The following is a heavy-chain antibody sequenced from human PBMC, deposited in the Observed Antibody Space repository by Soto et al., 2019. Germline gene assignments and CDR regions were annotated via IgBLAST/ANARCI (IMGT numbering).Heavy chain of an antibody. Sequence: QVQLVQSGAEVKKPGSSVKVSCKASGGTFSSYAISWVRQAPGQGLEWMGGIIPIFGTANYAQKFQGRVTITADKSTGTAYMELSSLGSEDTAGYYCARGDYDFWSGYLSGGGVYYYYGMDVWGQGTTVTVSS. J-gene: IGHJ6*02. CDR1: GGTFSSYA. CDR2: IIPIFGTA. CDR3: ARGDYDFWSGYLSGGGVYYYYGMDV. V-gene: IGHV1-69*06. D-gene: IGHD3-3*01.